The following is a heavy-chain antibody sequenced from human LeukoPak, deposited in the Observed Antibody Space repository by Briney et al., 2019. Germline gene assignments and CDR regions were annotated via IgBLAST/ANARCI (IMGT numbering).Heavy chain of an antibody. CDR3: ARRRGGNSYYFDY. Sequence: SGTLSLTCTVSGGSISSYYWSWIRQPPGKGLEWIEYIYYSGSTNYNPSLKSRVTISVDTSKNQFSLKLSSVTAADTAVYYCARRRGGNSYYFDYWGQGTLVTVSS. V-gene: IGHV4-59*08. CDR2: IYYSGST. D-gene: IGHD4-23*01. J-gene: IGHJ4*02. CDR1: GGSISSYY.